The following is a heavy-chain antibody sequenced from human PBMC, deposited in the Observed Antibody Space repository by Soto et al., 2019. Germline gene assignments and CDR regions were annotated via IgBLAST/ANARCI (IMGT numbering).Heavy chain of an antibody. D-gene: IGHD3-16*01. Sequence: QITLKESGPTLVKPTQTLTLTCTFSGFSLSTSGVGVGWIRQPPGKALEWVALIYWDDAKEYSPSLKSRLTITKEPTKNQVALTMTNMDPVDTATYYWAHKGGGDRILDYWGQGTLVTVSS. CDR3: AHKGGGDRILDY. J-gene: IGHJ4*02. CDR2: IYWDDAK. V-gene: IGHV2-5*02. CDR1: GFSLSTSGVG.